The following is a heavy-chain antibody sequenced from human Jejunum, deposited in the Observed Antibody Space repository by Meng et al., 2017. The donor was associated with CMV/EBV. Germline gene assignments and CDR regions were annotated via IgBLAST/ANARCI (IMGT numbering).Heavy chain of an antibody. Sequence: AASGFTVDGNCMTWVRQSPGEGLEWVSVVFAGGTTYYADSVKGRFTISRDTSQNTVYLHMNSLRADDTAVYYCARLSSDHYYAIVVWGQGTTVTVSS. CDR2: VFAGGTT. CDR1: GFTVDGNC. CDR3: ARLSSDHYYAIVV. J-gene: IGHJ6*02. V-gene: IGHV3-53*01. D-gene: IGHD3-10*02.